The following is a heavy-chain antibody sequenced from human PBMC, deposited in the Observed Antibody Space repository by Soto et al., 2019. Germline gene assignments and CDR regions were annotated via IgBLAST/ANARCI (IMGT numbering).Heavy chain of an antibody. D-gene: IGHD6-13*01. CDR3: ATAAAGSEGAFDI. CDR2: ISYDGSNK. V-gene: IGHV3-30*14. CDR1: GFTFSSYA. Sequence: GSLRLSCAASGFTFSSYAMHWVRQAPGKGLEWVAVISYDGSNKYYADSVKGRFTISRDNSKNTLYLQMNSLRAEDTAVYYCATAAAGSEGAFDIWGQGTMVTVSS. J-gene: IGHJ3*02.